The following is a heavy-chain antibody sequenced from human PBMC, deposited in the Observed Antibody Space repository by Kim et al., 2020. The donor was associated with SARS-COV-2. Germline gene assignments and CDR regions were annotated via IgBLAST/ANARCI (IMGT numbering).Heavy chain of an antibody. CDR1: GGSISSSSYY. V-gene: IGHV4-39*07. D-gene: IGHD2-15*01. CDR3: ARDSPPLYCSGGSCKRRWFDP. Sequence: SETLSLTCTVSGGSISSSSYYWGWIRQPPGKGLEWIGSIYYSGSTYYNPSLKSRVTISVDTSKNQFSLKLSSVTAADTAVYYCARDSPPLYCSGGSCKRRWFDPWGQGTLVTVSS. CDR2: IYYSGST. J-gene: IGHJ5*02.